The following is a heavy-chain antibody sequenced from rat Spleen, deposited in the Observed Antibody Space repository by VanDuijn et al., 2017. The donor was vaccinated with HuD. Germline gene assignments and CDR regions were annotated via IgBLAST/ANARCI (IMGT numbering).Heavy chain of an antibody. J-gene: IGHJ2*01. CDR1: GFTFSASN. V-gene: IGHV5S10*01. CDR3: TRVAFDY. Sequence: EVQLVESGGGFVQPGRSLKLSCAASGFTFSASNMAWVRQAPKKGLEWVATIKYDGSSTYHRDSVKGRFTISRDNAKSTLYLQMNSLRSEDTATYYCTRVAFDYWGQGVMVTVSS. CDR2: IKYDGSST. D-gene: IGHD1-1*01.